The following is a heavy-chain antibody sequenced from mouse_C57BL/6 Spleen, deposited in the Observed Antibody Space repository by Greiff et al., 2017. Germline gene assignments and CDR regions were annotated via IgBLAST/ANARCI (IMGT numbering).Heavy chain of an antibody. CDR3: SSFYYGSNPAWFAY. Sequence: EVQLQQSVAELVRPGASVKLSCTASGFNIKNTYMHWVKQRPEQGLEWIGRIDPANGNTKYAPKFQGKATITADTSSNTAYLQLSSLTSEDTAIYYCSSFYYGSNPAWFAYWGQGTLGTVAA. V-gene: IGHV14-3*01. CDR2: IDPANGNT. CDR1: GFNIKNTY. J-gene: IGHJ3*01. D-gene: IGHD1-1*01.